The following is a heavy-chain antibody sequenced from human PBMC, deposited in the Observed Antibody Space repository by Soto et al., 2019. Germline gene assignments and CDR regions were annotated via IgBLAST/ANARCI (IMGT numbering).Heavy chain of an antibody. Sequence: GGSLRLSCAASGFTFSSYSMNWVRQAPGKGLEWVSSISSSSSYIYYADSVKGRFTISRDNAKNSLYLQMNSLRAEDTAVYYCARRYDFWSGHLPPVSYYYYGMAVWRQGTTVTVSS. D-gene: IGHD3-3*01. CDR1: GFTFSSYS. V-gene: IGHV3-21*01. CDR2: ISSSSSYI. J-gene: IGHJ6*02. CDR3: ARRYDFWSGHLPPVSYYYYGMAV.